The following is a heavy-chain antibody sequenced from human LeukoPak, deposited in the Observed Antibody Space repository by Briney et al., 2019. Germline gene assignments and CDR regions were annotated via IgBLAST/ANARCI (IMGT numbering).Heavy chain of an antibody. Sequence: GGSLRLSCAASGFTFSSYAMSWVRQAPGKGLEWVSTISGSGGTTYYADSVKGRFTISRDNSKNTLYLQMSSLRADDTAVYYCAKMEWQQNYFDYWGQGTLVTVSS. CDR1: GFTFSSYA. J-gene: IGHJ4*02. CDR3: AKMEWQQNYFDY. CDR2: ISGSGGTT. D-gene: IGHD3-3*01. V-gene: IGHV3-23*01.